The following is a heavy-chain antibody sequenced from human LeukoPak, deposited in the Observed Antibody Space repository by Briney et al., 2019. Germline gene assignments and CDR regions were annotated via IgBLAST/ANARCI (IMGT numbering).Heavy chain of an antibody. D-gene: IGHD2-8*01. CDR3: QAPPYCTNGVCQDIDY. CDR2: IKTKTDGGTT. J-gene: IGHJ4*02. V-gene: IGHV3-15*01. CDR1: GFTFTNAW. Sequence: GGSLRLSCAASGFTFTNAWMSWVRQAPGKGLEWVGRIKTKTDGGTTDYAAPVRGRFTISRDDSKNSLYLQMNSLKAEDTAVYYCQAPPYCTNGVCQDIDYWGQGTLVTVSS.